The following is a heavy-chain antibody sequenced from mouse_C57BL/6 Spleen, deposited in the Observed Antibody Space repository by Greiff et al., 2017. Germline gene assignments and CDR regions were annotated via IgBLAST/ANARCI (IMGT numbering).Heavy chain of an antibody. Sequence: QVPLKESGPGLVAPSQSLSITCTVSGFSLTSYAISWVRQPPGKGLEWLGVIWTGGGTNYNSALKSRLSISKDNSKSQVFLKMNSLQTDDTARYYCARKGINYYGSSPYWYFDVGGTGTTVTVSS. D-gene: IGHD1-1*01. CDR1: GFSLTSYA. CDR2: IWTGGGT. CDR3: ARKGINYYGSSPYWYFDV. V-gene: IGHV2-9-1*01. J-gene: IGHJ1*03.